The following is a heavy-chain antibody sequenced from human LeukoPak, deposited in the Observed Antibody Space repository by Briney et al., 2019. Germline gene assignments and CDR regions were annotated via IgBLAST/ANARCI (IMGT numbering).Heavy chain of an antibody. J-gene: IGHJ2*01. CDR2: IYTSGST. Sequence: PSETLSLTCTVSGGSISSYYWSWIRRPPGKGLEWIGYIYTSGSTNYNPSLKSRVTISVDTSKNQFSLKLSSVTAADTAVYYCARHGIGYFDLWGRGTLVTVSS. V-gene: IGHV4-4*09. CDR1: GGSISSYY. CDR3: ARHGIGYFDL.